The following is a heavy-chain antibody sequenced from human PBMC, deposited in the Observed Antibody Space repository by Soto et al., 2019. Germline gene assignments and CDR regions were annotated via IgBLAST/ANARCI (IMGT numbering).Heavy chain of an antibody. CDR3: TTRGTMVRGVIHPYYYGMDV. CDR2: IKSKTDGGTT. CDR1: GFTFSNAW. V-gene: IGHV3-15*01. Sequence: AGGSLRLSCAASGFTFSNAWMSWVRQAPGKGLEWVGRIKSKTDGGTTDYAAPVKGRFTISRDDSKNTQYLQMNSLKTEDTAVYYCTTRGTMVRGVIHPYYYGMDVWGQATTVTVSS. J-gene: IGHJ6*02. D-gene: IGHD3-10*01.